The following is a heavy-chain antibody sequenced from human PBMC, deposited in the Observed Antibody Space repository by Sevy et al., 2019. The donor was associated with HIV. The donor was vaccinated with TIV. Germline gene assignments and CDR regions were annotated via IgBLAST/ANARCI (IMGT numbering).Heavy chain of an antibody. D-gene: IGHD3-10*01. CDR2: IWYDGSNK. CDR1: GFTFSSYG. Sequence: GGSLRLSCAASGFTFSSYGMHWVRQAPGKGLEWVAVIWYDGSNKYYADSVKGRFTISRDNSKNTLYLQMNSLRAEDTAVYYCAREEYYYGSGRYYYYGMDVWGQGTMVTVSS. CDR3: AREEYYYGSGRYYYYGMDV. V-gene: IGHV3-33*01. J-gene: IGHJ6*02.